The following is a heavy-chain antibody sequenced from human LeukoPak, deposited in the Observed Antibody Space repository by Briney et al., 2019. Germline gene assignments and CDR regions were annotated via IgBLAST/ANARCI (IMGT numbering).Heavy chain of an antibody. D-gene: IGHD3-22*01. CDR2: INSDGRST. V-gene: IGHV3-74*01. Sequence: GGSLRLSCAPSGFTFSSYWMHWVRQAPGKGLVCVSHINSDGRSTSYADSVKGRFTISRDNAKNTLYLQMNSLRAEHTAVYYCAREGHYYDSSGYSAAEYFQHWGQGTLVTVSS. CDR3: AREGHYYDSSGYSAAEYFQH. J-gene: IGHJ1*01. CDR1: GFTFSSYW.